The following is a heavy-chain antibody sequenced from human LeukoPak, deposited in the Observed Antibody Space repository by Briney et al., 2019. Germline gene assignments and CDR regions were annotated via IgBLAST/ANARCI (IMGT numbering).Heavy chain of an antibody. J-gene: IGHJ2*01. CDR1: GVSISNSRNY. Sequence: SETLSLTCTVSGVSISNSRNYWGWIRQPPGKGLEWIGIIYFSGGSIYSNPTLKSRVTISLDTFKNQFSLRLRSVTAADTAVYYCARDDGSYYANWYFDLWGRGVLVTVSS. V-gene: IGHV4-39*07. CDR2: IYFSGGSI. CDR3: ARDDGSYYANWYFDL. D-gene: IGHD1-26*01.